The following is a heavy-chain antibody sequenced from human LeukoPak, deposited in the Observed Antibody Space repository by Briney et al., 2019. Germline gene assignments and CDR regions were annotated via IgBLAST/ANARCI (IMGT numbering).Heavy chain of an antibody. CDR1: GYSFILYG. Sequence: SVKVSCKTSGYSFILYGISWVRQAPGQGLEWMGGIIPIFGTANYAQKFQGRVTITADKSTSTAYMELSSLGSEDTAVYYCARDIAVAGTDAFDIWGQGTMVTVSS. V-gene: IGHV1-69*06. CDR3: ARDIAVAGTDAFDI. CDR2: IIPIFGTA. J-gene: IGHJ3*02. D-gene: IGHD6-19*01.